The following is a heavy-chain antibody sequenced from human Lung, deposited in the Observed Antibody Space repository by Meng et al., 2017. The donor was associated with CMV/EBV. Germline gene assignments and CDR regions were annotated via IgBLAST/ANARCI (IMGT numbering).Heavy chain of an antibody. D-gene: IGHD2-2*01. V-gene: IGHV4-4*07. CDR2: LYPDGST. Sequence: GPRVVKPSETLSVTCIVSSDSITNYFWSWVRQPAGKGLEWIGRLYPDGSTDYNPSLSSRLTLSLDTSKIRFSLKLRSVTAADTAIYYCARTPVRFCNTHMCYAFDYWGQGALVTVSS. J-gene: IGHJ4*02. CDR1: SDSITNYF. CDR3: ARTPVRFCNTHMCYAFDY.